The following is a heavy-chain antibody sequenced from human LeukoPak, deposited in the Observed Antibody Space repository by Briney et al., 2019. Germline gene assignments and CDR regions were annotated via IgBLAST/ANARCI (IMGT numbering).Heavy chain of an antibody. CDR3: ALSNDYGDYGGGDAFDI. CDR1: GYSFTSYW. J-gene: IGHJ3*02. V-gene: IGHV5-51*01. CDR2: IYPGDSDT. D-gene: IGHD4-17*01. Sequence: GESLKISCKSSGYSFTSYWIGWVRQMPGKGLEWMGIIYPGDSDTRYSPSFQGQVTISADKSISTAYLQWSSLKASDTAMYYCALSNDYGDYGGGDAFDIWGQGTMVTVSS.